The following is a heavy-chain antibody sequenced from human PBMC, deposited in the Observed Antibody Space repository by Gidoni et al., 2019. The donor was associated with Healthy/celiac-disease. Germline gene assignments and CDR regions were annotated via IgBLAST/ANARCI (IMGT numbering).Heavy chain of an antibody. D-gene: IGHD3-3*01. Sequence: QVQLVQSGAEVKKPGASVKVSCKASGYTFTSYAMHWVRQAPGQRLEWMGWINAGNGNTKYSQKFQGRVTITRDTSASTAYMELSSLRSEDTAVYYCARGRYDFWSGYYLDYWGQGTLVTVSS. J-gene: IGHJ4*02. CDR3: ARGRYDFWSGYYLDY. CDR2: INAGNGNT. CDR1: GYTFTSYA. V-gene: IGHV1-3*01.